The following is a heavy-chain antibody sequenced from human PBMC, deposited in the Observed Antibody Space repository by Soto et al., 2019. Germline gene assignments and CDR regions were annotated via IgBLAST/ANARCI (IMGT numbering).Heavy chain of an antibody. V-gene: IGHV1-3*01. D-gene: IGHD2-15*01. CDR3: ARGLGYCSGGSCYPAEYLQH. CDR1: GYTFTSYA. J-gene: IGHJ1*01. Sequence: QVQLVQSGAEVKKPGASVKVSCKASGYTFTSYAMHWVRQAPGQRLEWMGWINAGNGNTKYSQKFKGRVTITRDTPASTAYMELSSLRSEHTAVYYCARGLGYCSGGSCYPAEYLQHWGQGTLVTVSS. CDR2: INAGNGNT.